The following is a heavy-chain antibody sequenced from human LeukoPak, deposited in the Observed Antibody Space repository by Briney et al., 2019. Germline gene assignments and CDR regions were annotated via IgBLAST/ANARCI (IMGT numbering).Heavy chain of an antibody. CDR3: AGGDYYGSGSYYNEDY. CDR2: IIPIFGTA. V-gene: IGHV1-69*06. J-gene: IGHJ4*02. D-gene: IGHD3-10*01. Sequence: GASVKVSCKASGGTFGSYAISWVRQAPGQGLEWMGGIIPIFGTANYAQKFQGRVTITADKSTSTAYMELSSLRSEDTAVYYCAGGDYYGSGSYYNEDYWGQGTLVTVSS. CDR1: GGTFGSYA.